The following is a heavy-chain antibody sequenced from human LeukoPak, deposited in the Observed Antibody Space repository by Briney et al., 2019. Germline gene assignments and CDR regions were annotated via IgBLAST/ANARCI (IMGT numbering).Heavy chain of an antibody. CDR2: ISSSGHST. CDR3: AKDSSSRGWASTTDY. V-gene: IGHV3-23*01. Sequence: GGSLRLSCAASGFTFTDYAMSWVRQVPGKGLEWVSTISSSGHSTYYTDSVKGRFTVSRDNSENTVFLQMNSLRAEDTAIYNCAKDSSSRGWASTTDYWGQGTLVTVSS. D-gene: IGHD6-19*01. J-gene: IGHJ4*02. CDR1: GFTFTDYA.